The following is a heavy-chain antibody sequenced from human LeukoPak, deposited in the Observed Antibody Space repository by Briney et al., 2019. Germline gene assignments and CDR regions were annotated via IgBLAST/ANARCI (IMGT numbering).Heavy chain of an antibody. J-gene: IGHJ4*02. CDR3: ARGRQWLLDY. D-gene: IGHD6-19*01. Sequence: SETLSLTCTVSGGSISSSSYYWGWIRQPPGKGLEWIGSIYYSGSTYYNPSLKSRVTISVDTSKNQFSLKLSSVTAADTAVYYCARGRQWLLDYWGQGTLVTVSS. V-gene: IGHV4-39*07. CDR2: IYYSGST. CDR1: GGSISSSSYY.